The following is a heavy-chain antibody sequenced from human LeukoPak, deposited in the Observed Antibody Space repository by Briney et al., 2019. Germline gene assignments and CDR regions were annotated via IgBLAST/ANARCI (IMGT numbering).Heavy chain of an antibody. V-gene: IGHV4-59*08. J-gene: IGHJ4*02. CDR3: ARHSGSYYDNYDY. CDR1: GGSISRYY. D-gene: IGHD1-26*01. Sequence: SETLSLICTVSGGSISRYYWSWIRQPPGKGLEWIGYISYSGSTNYNPSLKSRVTISVDTSKNQFSLKLNSMTATDTAVYYCARHSGSYYDNYDYWGQGTLVTVSS. CDR2: ISYSGST.